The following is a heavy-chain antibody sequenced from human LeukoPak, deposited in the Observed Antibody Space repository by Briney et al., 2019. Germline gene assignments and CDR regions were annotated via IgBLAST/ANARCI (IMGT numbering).Heavy chain of an antibody. D-gene: IGHD5-18*01. CDR2: IYYSGST. CDR3: ARVGYGYFPDS. Sequence: KSSETLSLTCTVSGGAISSGDYYWSWIRQPPGKGLEWIGYIYYSGSTYYSPSLKSRVTISVDTSKNQFSLKLNSVTAADTAVYYCARVGYGYFPDSWGQGTLVTVSS. J-gene: IGHJ5*02. CDR1: GGAISSGDYY. V-gene: IGHV4-30-4*01.